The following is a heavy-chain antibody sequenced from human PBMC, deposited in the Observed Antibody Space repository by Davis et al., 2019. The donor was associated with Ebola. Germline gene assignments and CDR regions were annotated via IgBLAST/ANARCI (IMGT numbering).Heavy chain of an antibody. CDR1: GFTFSSYS. V-gene: IGHV3-21*01. CDR3: ARTRYFDWADY. CDR2: ISSSSSYI. J-gene: IGHJ4*02. Sequence: GESLKISCAASGFTFSSYSMNWVRQAPGKGLEWVSSISSSSSYIYYADSVKGRFTISRDNAKNSLYLQMNSLRAEDTAVYYCARTRYFDWADYWGQGTLVTVSS. D-gene: IGHD3-9*01.